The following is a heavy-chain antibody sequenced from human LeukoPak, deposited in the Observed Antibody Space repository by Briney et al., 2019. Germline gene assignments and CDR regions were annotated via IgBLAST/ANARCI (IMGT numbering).Heavy chain of an antibody. CDR1: GFTFSNAW. CDR2: IKSKTNGGTT. CDR3: TTGDYYDTWF. D-gene: IGHD3-22*01. J-gene: IGHJ4*02. V-gene: IGHV3-15*01. Sequence: GGSLRLSCAASGFTFSNAWMSWVRQAPGKGLELVGRIKSKTNGGTTDYAAPVKGRFTISRDDSKNTLSLQLNSLKTEDTAVYYCTTGDYYDTWFWGQGILVTVSS.